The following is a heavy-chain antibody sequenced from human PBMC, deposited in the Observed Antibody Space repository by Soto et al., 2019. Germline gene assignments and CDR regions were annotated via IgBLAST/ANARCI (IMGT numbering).Heavy chain of an antibody. CDR2: ISYDGSNK. J-gene: IGHJ4*02. CDR3: ARDQMATIDY. V-gene: IGHV3-30*03. D-gene: IGHD5-12*01. Sequence: QVQLVESGGGVVQPGRSLRLSCAASGFTFSSYGMHWVRQAPGKGLEWVAVISYDGSNKYYADSVKGRFTISRDNSKNTQYLQMNSLRAEDTAVYYCARDQMATIDYWGQGTLVTVSS. CDR1: GFTFSSYG.